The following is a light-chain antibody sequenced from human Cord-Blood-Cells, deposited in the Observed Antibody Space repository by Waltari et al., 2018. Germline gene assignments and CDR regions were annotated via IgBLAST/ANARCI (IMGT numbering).Light chain of an antibody. Sequence: QSALTQPASVSGSPGQSITISCTGTSSDVGGYNYVSWYQQPPGKAPKLMIYDVSNRPSGVSNRFSGSQTGNTAFLTISGLQAEDEAEYYCSSYTSSSTVVFGGGTKLTVL. V-gene: IGLV2-14*01. CDR3: SSYTSSSTVV. CDR1: SSDVGGYNY. J-gene: IGLJ2*01. CDR2: DVS.